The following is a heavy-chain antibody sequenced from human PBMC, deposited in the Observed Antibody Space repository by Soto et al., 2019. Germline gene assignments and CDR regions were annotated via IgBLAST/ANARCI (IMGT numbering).Heavy chain of an antibody. Sequence: EVPLLESGGGLVQPGGSLRLSCAASGFTFSSYGLNWVRQAPGKGLEWVSVISDSGGSTYYADSVKGRFTISRDNSKNTLSLQMSSLRAEDTAVYYWWGITVGSWGQGTLVTVSS. CDR1: GFTFSSYG. CDR3: WGITVGS. V-gene: IGHV3-23*01. J-gene: IGHJ5*02. CDR2: ISDSGGST. D-gene: IGHD6-19*01.